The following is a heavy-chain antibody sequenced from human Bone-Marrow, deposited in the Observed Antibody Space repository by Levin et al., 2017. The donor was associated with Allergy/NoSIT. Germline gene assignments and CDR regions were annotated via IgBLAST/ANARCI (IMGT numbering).Heavy chain of an antibody. V-gene: IGHV3-23*01. Sequence: PAGGSLRLSCSASGFTSSSFALTWVRQAPGKGLEWVSSISGDGDSTYYADSVKGRFTISRDNSKHELFLQMNSVRVDDTAVYYCAKGLHWDGSVTTTFDHWGQGTLITVSS. D-gene: IGHD4-17*01. CDR3: AKGLHWDGSVTTTFDH. J-gene: IGHJ4*02. CDR1: GFTSSSFA. CDR2: ISGDGDST.